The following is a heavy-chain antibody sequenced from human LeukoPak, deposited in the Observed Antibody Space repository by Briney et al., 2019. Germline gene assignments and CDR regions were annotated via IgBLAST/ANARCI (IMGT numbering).Heavy chain of an antibody. J-gene: IGHJ5*02. V-gene: IGHV4-38-2*02. CDR2: IYHSGST. Sequence: SETLSLTCTVSGYSISSGYYWGWIRQPPGKGLEWIGSIYHSGSTYYNPSLQTRVSYYNPSLKSRVTISVDTSKNQFSLKLSSVTAADTAVYYCARVGLFRTRKFEDNNWFDPWGQGTLVTVSS. D-gene: IGHD1-14*01. CDR1: GYSISSGYY. CDR3: ARVGLFRTRKFEDNNWFDP.